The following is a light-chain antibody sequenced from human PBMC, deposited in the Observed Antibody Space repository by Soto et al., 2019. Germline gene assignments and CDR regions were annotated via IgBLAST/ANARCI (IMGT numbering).Light chain of an antibody. CDR3: QQFGGSVYI. J-gene: IGKJ2*01. CDR1: QSINSAY. CDR2: GAS. Sequence: EIVLTQSPSTLSLYPGERATLSCRTSQSINSAYLAWYQQKPGQAPRLLIYGASTRATGIPDRFSGSGSGTDFTLTISRLEPEDFAVYYCQQFGGSVYIFGQGTKVDIK. V-gene: IGKV3-20*01.